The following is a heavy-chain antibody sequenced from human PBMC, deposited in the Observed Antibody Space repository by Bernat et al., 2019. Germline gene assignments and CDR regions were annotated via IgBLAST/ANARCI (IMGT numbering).Heavy chain of an antibody. CDR1: GFTVTNNY. J-gene: IGHJ4*02. D-gene: IGHD2-15*01. CDR3: ARDRGGCLGY. Sequence: EVQLVESGGGLIQPGGSLRLSCAASGFTVTNNYMSWVRQAPGKGLEWLSVIYSGGSTYYADSVKGRFTISRDSSTNTLYLQMNSLRVDDTAVYYCARDRGGCLGYWGQGTLVTVSS. CDR2: IYSGGST. V-gene: IGHV3-53*01.